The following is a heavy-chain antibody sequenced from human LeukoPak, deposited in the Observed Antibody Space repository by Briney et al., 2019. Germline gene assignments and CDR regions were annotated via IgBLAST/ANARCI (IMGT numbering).Heavy chain of an antibody. Sequence: PGGSLRLSCAASGFTFSNYIMNWVRQPPGKGLEWIGEINHSGSTNYNPSLKSRVTISVDTSKNQFSLKLSSVTAADTAVYYCARGSNYYDSSGYLFDPWGQGTLVTVSS. J-gene: IGHJ5*02. D-gene: IGHD3-22*01. V-gene: IGHV4-34*01. CDR1: GFTFSNYI. CDR2: INHSGST. CDR3: ARGSNYYDSSGYLFDP.